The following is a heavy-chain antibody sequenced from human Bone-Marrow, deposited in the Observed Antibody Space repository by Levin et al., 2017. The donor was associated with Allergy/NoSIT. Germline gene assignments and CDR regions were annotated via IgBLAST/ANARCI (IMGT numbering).Heavy chain of an antibody. V-gene: IGHV1-18*01. CDR1: GYTFSSYG. CDR2: ISSNKGKA. CDR3: AKMADFLNWFDP. D-gene: IGHD2/OR15-2a*01. J-gene: IGHJ5*02. Sequence: GESLKISCKASGYTFSSYGISWVRQAPGQGLEWMGWISSNKGKANYAQKFQGRLTMTTDTSTNTAYMELRSLRSDDTAIYYCAKMADFLNWFDPWGQGTLVTVSS.